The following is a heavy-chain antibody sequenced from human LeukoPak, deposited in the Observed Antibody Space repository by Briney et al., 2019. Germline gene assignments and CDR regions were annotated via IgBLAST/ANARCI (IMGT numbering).Heavy chain of an antibody. Sequence: GGSLRLSGAASGFTFSSYSMNWFRQAPGKGLKWVSSISSSSSYIYYADSVKGRFTISRDNAKNSLYLQMNSLRAEDTAVYYCASSYSSMSFFDYWGQGTLVTVSS. CDR1: GFTFSSYS. J-gene: IGHJ4*02. CDR3: ASSYSSMSFFDY. V-gene: IGHV3-21*04. D-gene: IGHD6-13*01. CDR2: ISSSSSYI.